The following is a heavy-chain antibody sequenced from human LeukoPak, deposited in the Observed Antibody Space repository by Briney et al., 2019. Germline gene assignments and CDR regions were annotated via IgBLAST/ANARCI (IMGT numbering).Heavy chain of an antibody. Sequence: GGSLRLSCAASGFIFSSYTMSWVRQAAGKGPEWVSHITGSGSTKYYADSVKGRFTISRDNAKNSLYLQMNSLRAEDTAVYYCARVRGSYSIGYWGQGTPVTVSS. D-gene: IGHD1-26*01. J-gene: IGHJ4*02. CDR3: ARVRGSYSIGY. V-gene: IGHV3-48*04. CDR1: GFIFSSYT. CDR2: ITGSGSTK.